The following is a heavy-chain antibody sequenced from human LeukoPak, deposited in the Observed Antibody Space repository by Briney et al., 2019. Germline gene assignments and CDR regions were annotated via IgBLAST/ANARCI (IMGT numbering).Heavy chain of an antibody. V-gene: IGHV5-51*01. J-gene: IGHJ3*02. CDR1: GYSFTSYW. CDR2: IYPGDSDT. Sequence: GESLRISCKGSGYSFTSYWIGWVRQMPGKGLEWMGIIYPGDSDTRYSPSFQGQVTISADKSISTAYLQWSSLKASDTAMYFCARDRPQDAFDIWGQGTMVTVSS. CDR3: ARDRPQDAFDI.